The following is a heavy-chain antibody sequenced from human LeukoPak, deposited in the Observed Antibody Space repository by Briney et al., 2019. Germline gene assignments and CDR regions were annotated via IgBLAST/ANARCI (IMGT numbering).Heavy chain of an antibody. Sequence: TSETLSLTCTVSGYSLTSGYYWGWIRQPPGKGLEWIASIFHSGSTFYNPSVKSRVTISVDTSKNQFSLKLSSVTAADTAVYYCARGKARGYGYYYYYMDVWGKGTTVTVSS. V-gene: IGHV4-38-2*02. CDR1: GYSLTSGYY. CDR3: ARGKARGYGYYYYYMDV. J-gene: IGHJ6*03. CDR2: IFHSGST. D-gene: IGHD3-16*01.